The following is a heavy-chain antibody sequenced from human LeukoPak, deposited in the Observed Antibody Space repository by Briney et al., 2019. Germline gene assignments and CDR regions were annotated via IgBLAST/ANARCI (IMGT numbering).Heavy chain of an antibody. CDR3: ARTLYYYDSSGYFY. CDR2: ISPSSSNI. D-gene: IGHD3-22*01. V-gene: IGHV3-48*01. Sequence: PGGSLRLSCAASGFTFSKYSMNWVRQAPGKGLEWVSYISPSSSNILYADSVKGRFTISRDNAKNSLYLQMNSLRAQDTAVYYCARTLYYYDSSGYFYWGQGTLVTVSS. J-gene: IGHJ4*02. CDR1: GFTFSKYS.